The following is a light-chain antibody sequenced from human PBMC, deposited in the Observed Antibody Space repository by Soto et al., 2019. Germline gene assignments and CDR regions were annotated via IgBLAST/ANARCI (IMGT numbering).Light chain of an antibody. Sequence: QSVLTQPASVSGSPGQSITISCTGTSSDVGGYNYVSWYQQHPGEVPKLIIFNVNNRPSGVSNRFSGSKSGNTASLTISGLQAEDEADYYCSSFISSTTYVFGTGTKVTVL. V-gene: IGLV2-14*01. CDR3: SSFISSTTYV. CDR1: SSDVGGYNY. J-gene: IGLJ1*01. CDR2: NVN.